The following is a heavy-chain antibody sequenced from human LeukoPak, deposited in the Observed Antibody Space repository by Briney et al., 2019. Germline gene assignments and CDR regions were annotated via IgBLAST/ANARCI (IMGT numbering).Heavy chain of an antibody. CDR3: ARNPYGGSSDAFDI. CDR1: GGTFSSYA. V-gene: IGHV1-69*05. J-gene: IGHJ3*02. Sequence: ASVKVSCKASGGTFSSYASSWVRQAPGQGLEWMGGIIPIFGTANYAQKFQGRVTITTDESTSTAYMELSSLRSEDTAVYYCARNPYGGSSDAFDIWGQGTMVTVSS. D-gene: IGHD4-23*01. CDR2: IIPIFGTA.